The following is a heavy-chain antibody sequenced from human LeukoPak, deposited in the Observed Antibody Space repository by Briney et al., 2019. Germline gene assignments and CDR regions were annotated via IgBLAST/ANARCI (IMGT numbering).Heavy chain of an antibody. V-gene: IGHV4-59*01. CDR1: GGSISSYY. Sequence: SETLSLTCTVSGGSISSYYWSWIRHPPGKGLEWIGYIYYSGSTNYNPSLKSRVTISVDTSKNQFSLKLSSVTAADTAVYYCARGSDFWSGYYPYNWFDPWGQGTLFTVSS. CDR2: IYYSGST. CDR3: ARGSDFWSGYYPYNWFDP. J-gene: IGHJ5*02. D-gene: IGHD3-3*01.